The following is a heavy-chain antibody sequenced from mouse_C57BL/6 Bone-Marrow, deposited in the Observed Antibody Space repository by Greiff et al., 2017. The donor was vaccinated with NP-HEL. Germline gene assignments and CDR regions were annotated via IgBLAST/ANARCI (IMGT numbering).Heavy chain of an antibody. D-gene: IGHD1-1*01. V-gene: IGHV5-16*01. CDR3: AREGGSSLNWYFDV. CDR2: INYDGSST. Sequence: EVQLVESEGGLVQPGSSMKLSCTASGFTFSDYYMAWVRQVPEKGLEWVANINYDGSSTYYLDSLKSRFIISRDNAKNILYLQMSSLKSEDTATYYCAREGGSSLNWYFDVWGTGTTVTVSS. J-gene: IGHJ1*03. CDR1: GFTFSDYY.